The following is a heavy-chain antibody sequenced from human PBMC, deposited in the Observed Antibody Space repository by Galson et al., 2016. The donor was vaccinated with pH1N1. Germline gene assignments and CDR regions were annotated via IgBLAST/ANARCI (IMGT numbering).Heavy chain of an antibody. CDR2: LNTGNGNT. Sequence: SVRLPCKASGYTFITNAIHCVRQAPGLRLEWMGWLNTGNGNTRYSDQSPGRATFTRGTSASTAYLGLSSLRSEDTAVYYCARLLSRTSDYSGQGPLIIVFS. V-gene: IGHV1-3*04. CDR1: GYTFITNA. CDR3: ARLLSRTSDY. D-gene: IGHD2/OR15-2a*01. J-gene: IGHJ4*02.